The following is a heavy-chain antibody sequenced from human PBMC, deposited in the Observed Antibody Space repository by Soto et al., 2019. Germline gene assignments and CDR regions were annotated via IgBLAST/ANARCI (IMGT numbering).Heavy chain of an antibody. V-gene: IGHV3-48*01. CDR3: ARDTPPRYSGYDFEVGWFDP. D-gene: IGHD5-12*01. Sequence: GGSLRLSYAASGFTFSSYSMNWVRQAPGKGLEWVSYISSSSSTIYYADSVKGRFTISRDNAKNSLYLQMNSLRAEDTAVYYCARDTPPRYSGYDFEVGWFDPWGQGTLVTVSS. CDR2: ISSSSSTI. CDR1: GFTFSSYS. J-gene: IGHJ5*02.